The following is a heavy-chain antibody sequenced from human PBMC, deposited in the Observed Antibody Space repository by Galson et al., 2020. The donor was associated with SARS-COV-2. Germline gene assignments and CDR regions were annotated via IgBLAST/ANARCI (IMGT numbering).Heavy chain of an antibody. J-gene: IGHJ3*02. Sequence: GESLKISCVGSGPSFSTYDMNWVRQAPGKGLEWMSFIGPSGSTRYYAGSVRGRFTISRDNAKNSLYLQMNSLRAEDTAVYYCARVDLWSGSGGDAVDIWGQGTMVTVSS. CDR2: IGPSGSTR. D-gene: IGHD3-3*01. CDR1: GPSFSTYD. V-gene: IGHV3-48*03. CDR3: ARVDLWSGSGGDAVDI.